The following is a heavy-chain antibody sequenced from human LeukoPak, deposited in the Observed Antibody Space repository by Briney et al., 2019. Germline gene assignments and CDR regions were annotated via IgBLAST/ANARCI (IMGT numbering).Heavy chain of an antibody. Sequence: PGGSLKLSCAASEFTFSGSAMHWVRQASGKGLEWVGRIRSKANSYATAYAASVKGRFTISRDDSKNTAYLQMNSLKTEDTAVYYCTRFGVAYGDYWGQGTLVTVSS. V-gene: IGHV3-73*01. CDR1: EFTFSGSA. CDR2: IRSKANSYAT. CDR3: TRFGVAYGDY. D-gene: IGHD3-10*01. J-gene: IGHJ4*02.